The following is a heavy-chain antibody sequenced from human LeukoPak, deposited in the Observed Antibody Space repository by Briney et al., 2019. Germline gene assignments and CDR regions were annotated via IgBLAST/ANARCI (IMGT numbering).Heavy chain of an antibody. CDR3: ARDQGHCSGGSCYSGIYYYYGMDV. CDR1: GGTFSSYA. J-gene: IGHJ6*02. Sequence: ASVKVSCTASGGTFSSYAISWVRQAPGQGLEWMGGIIPIFGTANYAQKFQGRVTITADESTSTAYMELSSLRSEDTAVYYCARDQGHCSGGSCYSGIYYYYGMDVWGQGTTVTVSS. V-gene: IGHV1-69*13. CDR2: IIPIFGTA. D-gene: IGHD2-15*01.